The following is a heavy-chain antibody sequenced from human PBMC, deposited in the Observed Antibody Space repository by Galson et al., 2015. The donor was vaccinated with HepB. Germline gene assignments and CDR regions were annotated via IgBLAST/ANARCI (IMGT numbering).Heavy chain of an antibody. Sequence: SVKVSCKASGGTFSSYAISWVRQAPGQGLEWMGGIIPIFGTANYAQKFQGRVTITADESTSTAYMELSSLRSEDTAVYYCARLGDSSGYWGAFDIWGQGTMVTVSS. J-gene: IGHJ3*02. CDR1: GGTFSSYA. CDR3: ARLGDSSGYWGAFDI. D-gene: IGHD3-22*01. V-gene: IGHV1-69*13. CDR2: IIPIFGTA.